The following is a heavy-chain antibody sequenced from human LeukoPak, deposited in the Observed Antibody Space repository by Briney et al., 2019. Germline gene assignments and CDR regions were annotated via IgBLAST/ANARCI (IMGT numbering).Heavy chain of an antibody. V-gene: IGHV3-74*03. D-gene: IGHD1-26*01. Sequence: SGGSLRLSCAASRFTFSSYWMHWVRQAPGKGLVWVSRINNDGYSITYADSVKGRFTISRDNSKNTLYLQMNSLRAEDTAVYYCARDQWDCFDYWGQGTLVTVSS. CDR3: ARDQWDCFDY. CDR1: RFTFSSYW. CDR2: INNDGYSI. J-gene: IGHJ4*02.